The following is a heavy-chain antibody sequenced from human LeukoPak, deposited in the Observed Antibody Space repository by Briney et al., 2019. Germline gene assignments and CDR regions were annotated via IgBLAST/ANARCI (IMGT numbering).Heavy chain of an antibody. CDR1: GYSFADYG. J-gene: IGHJ3*01. CDR2: INPNSGGT. CDR3: ASEEDAFDV. Sequence: ASMKLSCKTSGYSFADYGISWVRQAPGQGLEWMGWINPNSGGTNYAQKFQGRVTMTRDTSISTAYMELSRLRSDDTAVYYCASEEDAFDVWGQGTMVTVSS. V-gene: IGHV1-2*02.